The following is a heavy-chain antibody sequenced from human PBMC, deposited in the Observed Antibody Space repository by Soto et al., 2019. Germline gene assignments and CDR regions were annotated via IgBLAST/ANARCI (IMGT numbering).Heavy chain of an antibody. J-gene: IGHJ4*02. CDR2: ISGSGDTT. D-gene: IGHD5-12*01. V-gene: IGHV3-23*01. CDR1: GLTFTDYA. CDR3: AKGPVATIPPPVDF. Sequence: EVQLLESGGGFVQPGGSLRLSCAASGLTFTDYAMAWVRHAPGKGLEWVSAISGSGDTTHYSDSVRGRFTISRDSSKNTFYLQMNSLRAEDTALYYCAKGPVATIPPPVDFWGQGTLVTVSS.